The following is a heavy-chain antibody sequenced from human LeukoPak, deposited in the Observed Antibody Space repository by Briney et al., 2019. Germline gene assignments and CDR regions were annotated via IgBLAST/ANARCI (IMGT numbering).Heavy chain of an antibody. V-gene: IGHV3-74*01. Sequence: PGGSLRLSCAAPGFTFSKYWLLWVRHAPGKGLESVSRINTVGTVTTYEDSVKGRFTVSRDNADNTIFLQMNSVRDEDTAVYYCATKQWLAPPPDSWGQGTGVTVSS. D-gene: IGHD6-19*01. CDR2: INTVGTVT. CDR3: ATKQWLAPPPDS. J-gene: IGHJ4*02. CDR1: GFTFSKYW.